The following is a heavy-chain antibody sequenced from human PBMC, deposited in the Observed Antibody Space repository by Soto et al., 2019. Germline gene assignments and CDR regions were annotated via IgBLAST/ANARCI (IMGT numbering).Heavy chain of an antibody. Sequence: KQSQTLSLTCAISGDSVSSNSAAWNWIRQSPSRGLEWLGRTYYRSKWYNDYAVSVKSRITINPDTSKNQFSLRLNSVTPEDTAVYYCARGITGTIVGFNWFDPWGQGTLVTVSS. J-gene: IGHJ5*02. D-gene: IGHD1-7*01. CDR2: TYYRSKWYN. CDR3: ARGITGTIVGFNWFDP. V-gene: IGHV6-1*01. CDR1: GDSVSSNSAA.